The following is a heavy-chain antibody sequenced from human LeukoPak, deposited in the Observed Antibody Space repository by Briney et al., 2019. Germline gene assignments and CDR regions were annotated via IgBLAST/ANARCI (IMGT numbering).Heavy chain of an antibody. CDR2: IYYSGST. V-gene: IGHV4-39*01. CDR1: GFTFSSYA. CDR3: ARHVFPNYYDSSGYFDY. J-gene: IGHJ4*02. D-gene: IGHD3-22*01. Sequence: GSLRLSCAASGFTFSSYAMSWVRQPPGKGLEWIGSIYYSGSTYYNPSLKSRVTISVDTSKNQFSLKLSSVTAADTAVYYCARHVFPNYYDSSGYFDYWGQGTLVTVSS.